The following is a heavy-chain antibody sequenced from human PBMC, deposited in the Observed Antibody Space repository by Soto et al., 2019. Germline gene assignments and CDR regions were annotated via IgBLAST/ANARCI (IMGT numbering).Heavy chain of an antibody. CDR1: GFTFSSYS. Sequence: EVRLVESGGGLVKPGGSLRLSCVGSGFTFSSYSMNWVRQAPGKGLEWVSSISSSSIYIYYADSGKGRFTISRDNAKNSLCLQMNSLRDEDTAVYFCEKGGYGSANSGYAFDIWGQGTMVTVSS. CDR2: ISSSSIYI. D-gene: IGHD3-10*01. V-gene: IGHV3-21*01. CDR3: EKGGYGSANSGYAFDI. J-gene: IGHJ3*02.